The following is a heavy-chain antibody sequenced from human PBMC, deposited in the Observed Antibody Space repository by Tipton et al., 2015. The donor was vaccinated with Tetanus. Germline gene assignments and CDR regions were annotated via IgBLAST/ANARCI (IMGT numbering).Heavy chain of an antibody. CDR2: ISGSSSHI. D-gene: IGHD2-21*01. J-gene: IGHJ4*02. Sequence: SLRLSCAASGFTFKSYTLNWVRQAPGKGLEWVSYISGSSSHIYYSDSVKGRFTISRDTDKNSVYLQMNSLRAEDTAIYYCARDPVLGIGTQWGPGTLVTVSS. CDR3: ARDPVLGIGTQ. V-gene: IGHV3-21*01. CDR1: GFTFKSYT.